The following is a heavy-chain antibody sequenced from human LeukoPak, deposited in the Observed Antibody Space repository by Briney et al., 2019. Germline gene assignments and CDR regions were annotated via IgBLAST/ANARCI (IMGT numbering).Heavy chain of an antibody. Sequence: GGSLRLSCAAFGFTFSTYSMNWLRLAPGKGLEWVSSISPDSNYKYYVDSVRGRFTISRDNAKSSLYLQMNSLRAEDTAVYYCVRGGYRGFDYEYWGQGTLVTVSS. J-gene: IGHJ4*02. CDR3: VRGGYRGFDYEY. V-gene: IGHV3-21*01. D-gene: IGHD5-12*01. CDR2: ISPDSNYK. CDR1: GFTFSTYS.